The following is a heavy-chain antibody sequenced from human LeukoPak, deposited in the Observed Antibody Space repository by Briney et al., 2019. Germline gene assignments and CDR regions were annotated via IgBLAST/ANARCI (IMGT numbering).Heavy chain of an antibody. CDR2: ISGSGGST. J-gene: IGHJ4*02. Sequence: GGSLRLSCAASGFTFSSYAMSWVRQAPGKGLEWVSAISGSGGSTYYADSAKGRFTISRDNSKNTLYLQMNSLGAEDTAVYYCARLGDSSGYYDYWGQGTLVTVSS. CDR1: GFTFSSYA. CDR3: ARLGDSSGYYDY. D-gene: IGHD3-22*01. V-gene: IGHV3-23*01.